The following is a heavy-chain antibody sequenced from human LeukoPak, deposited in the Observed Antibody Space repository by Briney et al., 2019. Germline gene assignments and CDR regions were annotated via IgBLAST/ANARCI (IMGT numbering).Heavy chain of an antibody. J-gene: IGHJ4*02. CDR1: GGSISSGPYY. CDR3: ARGGWDYYDSSGYYYLDY. D-gene: IGHD3-22*01. V-gene: IGHV4-39*02. Sequence: SETLSLNCIVSGGSISSGPYYWGWIRQPPGKGLEWIGSIFPSGSTYSNPSLKSRVSISVDTSKNHFSLKLTSVTAADTAVYYCARGGWDYYDSSGYYYLDYWGQGTLVTVSS. CDR2: IFPSGST.